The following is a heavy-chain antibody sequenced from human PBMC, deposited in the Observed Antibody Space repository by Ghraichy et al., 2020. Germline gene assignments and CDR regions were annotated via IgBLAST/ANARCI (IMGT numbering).Heavy chain of an antibody. J-gene: IGHJ5*02. V-gene: IGHV3-74*01. CDR2: ISGGGSVT. Sequence: GGSLRLSCAASGFTFGSHAMHWVRQAPGKGLQWVSRISGGGSVTYYADSVKGRYTISSDNAKITVYLQMNSLRAEDTAVYYCARHSSTVVQISDNLFDGWGQEYLVAVS. CDR1: GFTFGSHA. CDR3: ARHSSTVVQISDNLFDG. D-gene: IGHD4-23*01.